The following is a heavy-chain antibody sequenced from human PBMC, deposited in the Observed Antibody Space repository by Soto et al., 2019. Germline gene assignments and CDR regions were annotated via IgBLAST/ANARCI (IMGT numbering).Heavy chain of an antibody. J-gene: IGHJ6*02. D-gene: IGHD3-3*01. Sequence: SVKVSCKASGGTFSSYAISWVRQAPGQGLEWMGGIIPIFGTANYAQKFQGRVTITADESTSTAYMELSSLRSEDTAVYYCASRGYAFWSGPAHYYYGMDVWGQGTTVTVSS. V-gene: IGHV1-69*13. CDR2: IIPIFGTA. CDR3: ASRGYAFWSGPAHYYYGMDV. CDR1: GGTFSSYA.